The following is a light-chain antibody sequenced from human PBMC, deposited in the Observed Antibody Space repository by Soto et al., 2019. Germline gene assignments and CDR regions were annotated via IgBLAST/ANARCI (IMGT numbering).Light chain of an antibody. Sequence: EVVLTQSPATLSLSPGERATLSCRASQSVGTYLVWYQQKHGQPPSLLIYDASNRATDVPVRFSGSGSGTDFTFTIISLVPEDVAVYYCQQRNSWPITFGQGTRLEIK. V-gene: IGKV3-11*01. CDR3: QQRNSWPIT. CDR1: QSVGTY. CDR2: DAS. J-gene: IGKJ5*01.